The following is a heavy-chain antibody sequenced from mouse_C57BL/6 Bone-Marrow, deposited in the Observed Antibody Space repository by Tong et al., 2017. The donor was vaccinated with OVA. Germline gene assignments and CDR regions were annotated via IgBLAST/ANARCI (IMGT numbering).Heavy chain of an antibody. J-gene: IGHJ4*01. CDR3: AREKVYYDYDDAMDY. CDR2: INSDGGST. Sequence: EVQLQESGGGLVQPGESLKLSCESNEYEFPSHDMSWVRKTPEKRLELVAAINSDGGSTYYPDTVKGRFTISRDNARNILYLQMSSLRSEDTAMYYCAREKVYYDYDDAMDYWGQGTSVTVSS. CDR1: EYEFPSHD. V-gene: IGHV5-2*01. D-gene: IGHD2-4*01.